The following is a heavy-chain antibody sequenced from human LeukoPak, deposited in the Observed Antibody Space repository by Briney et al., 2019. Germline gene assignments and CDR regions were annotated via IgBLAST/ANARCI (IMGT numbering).Heavy chain of an antibody. CDR1: GGSFSGYY. Sequence: PSETLSLTCAVYGGSFSGYYGSWIRQPPGKGLEWIGEINHSGSTNYNPSLKSRVTISVDTSKNQFSLKLSSVTAADTAVYYCARGGGPFDYWGQGTLVTVSS. CDR2: INHSGST. J-gene: IGHJ4*02. CDR3: ARGGGPFDY. D-gene: IGHD2-15*01. V-gene: IGHV4-34*01.